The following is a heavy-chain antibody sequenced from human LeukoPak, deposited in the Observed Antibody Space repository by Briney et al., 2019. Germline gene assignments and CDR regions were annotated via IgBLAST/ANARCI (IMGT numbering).Heavy chain of an antibody. CDR3: AGEAGGGYARAFDI. Sequence: SETLSLTCIVSGGSISSYSWTWIRQPAGEGLEWIGRIYTSGTTNYNPSLKSRVTMSVDTSKNQFSLKLSSVTAVDTAVYYCAGEAGGGYARAFDIWGQGTMVTVSS. CDR1: GGSISSYS. V-gene: IGHV4-4*07. J-gene: IGHJ3*02. CDR2: IYTSGTT. D-gene: IGHD5-12*01.